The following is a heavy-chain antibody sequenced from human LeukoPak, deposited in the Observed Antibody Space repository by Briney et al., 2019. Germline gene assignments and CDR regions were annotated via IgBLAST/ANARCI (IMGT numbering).Heavy chain of an antibody. CDR2: IHKDGIEA. D-gene: IGHD3-10*01. CDR1: GFTVSRNY. CDR3: ARPADRGHYNWFDP. Sequence: PGGSLRLSCAASGFTVSRNYMNWVRQAPGKGLVWVSRIHKDGIEAIYGDSVKGRFTISRDNAKNTVYLQMNSLRAEDTAVYYCARPADRGHYNWFDPWGQGTLVTVSS. J-gene: IGHJ5*02. V-gene: IGHV3-74*01.